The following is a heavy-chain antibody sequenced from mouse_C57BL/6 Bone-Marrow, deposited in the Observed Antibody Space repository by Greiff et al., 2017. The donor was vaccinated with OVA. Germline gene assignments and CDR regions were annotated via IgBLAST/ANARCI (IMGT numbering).Heavy chain of an antibody. J-gene: IGHJ4*01. CDR3: ARGTDYSNLMDY. Sequence: DVKLVESGGGLVKPGGSLKLSCAASGFTFSSYAMSWVRQTPEKRLEWVATISDGGSYTYYPDNVKGRFTISRDNAKNNLYLQMSHLKSEDTAMYYCARGTDYSNLMDYWGQGTSVTVSS. V-gene: IGHV5-4*03. CDR2: ISDGGSYT. D-gene: IGHD2-5*01. CDR1: GFTFSSYA.